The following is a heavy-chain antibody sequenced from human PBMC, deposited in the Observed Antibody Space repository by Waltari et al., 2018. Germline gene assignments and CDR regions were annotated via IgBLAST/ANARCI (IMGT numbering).Heavy chain of an antibody. J-gene: IGHJ4*02. CDR2: IYFRGST. V-gene: IGHV4-39*01. CDR1: GGSISTAGYY. Sequence: QLQMQESGPGLVTPSETLSLTCTVSGGSISTAGYYWGWIRQPPGKGQEWIGSIYFRGSTHYNPSLKSRVSISVDTSKNQFSLKLSSVTAADTAIYYCARLLEGATTDYWGQGTLVTVSS. D-gene: IGHD1-26*01. CDR3: ARLLEGATTDY.